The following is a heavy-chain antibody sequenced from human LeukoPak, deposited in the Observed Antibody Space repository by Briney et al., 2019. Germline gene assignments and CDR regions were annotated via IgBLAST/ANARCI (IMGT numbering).Heavy chain of an antibody. Sequence: GGSLRLSCAASGFTFSSYAMSWVRQAPGKGLEWVSAISGSGGSTYYADSVKGRFTISRDNSKNTLYLQMNSLRAEDTAVYYCAKTGSEKVRIFGMAGDYWGQGTLVTVSS. CDR3: AKTGSEKVRIFGMAGDY. D-gene: IGHD3-3*01. J-gene: IGHJ4*02. CDR2: ISGSGGST. CDR1: GFTFSSYA. V-gene: IGHV3-23*01.